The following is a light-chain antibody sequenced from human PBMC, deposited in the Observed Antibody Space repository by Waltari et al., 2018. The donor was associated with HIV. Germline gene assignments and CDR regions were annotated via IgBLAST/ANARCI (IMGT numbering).Light chain of an antibody. V-gene: IGLV2-14*01. J-gene: IGLJ3*02. CDR3: NSYTSISTWV. CDR1: SSDVGSYSY. CDR2: EVS. Sequence: QSALTQPASVSGSPGQSITISCTGSSSDVGSYSYVSWYQQHPGNAPKLMIYEVSNRPAGVSHRFSGSKSGNTASRTISGLQPEDEADYYCNSYTSISTWVFGGGTKLTVL.